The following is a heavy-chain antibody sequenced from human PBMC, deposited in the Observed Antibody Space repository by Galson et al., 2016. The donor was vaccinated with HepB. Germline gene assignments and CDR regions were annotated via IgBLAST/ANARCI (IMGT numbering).Heavy chain of an antibody. CDR3: ARYFFHRSDFSLWLFDY. V-gene: IGHV2-5*02. J-gene: IGHJ4*02. Sequence: PALVTPTQTLTLTCTFSGFSLTTNGVGVGWIRQPPGKPLEWLSLIYWDDEKRYSPFLKGRLSITRDTSKNQVGLTMTNVDPVDTATYHCARYFFHRSDFSLWLFDYWGQGTLVTVSS. CDR1: GFSLTTNGVG. D-gene: IGHD3-22*01. CDR2: IYWDDEK.